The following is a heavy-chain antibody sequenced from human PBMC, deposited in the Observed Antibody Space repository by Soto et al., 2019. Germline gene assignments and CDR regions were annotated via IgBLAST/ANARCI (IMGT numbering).Heavy chain of an antibody. J-gene: IGHJ4*02. CDR3: ARDRVRQWLVTDY. CDR2: MNPNSGNT. V-gene: IGHV1-8*01. D-gene: IGHD6-19*01. Sequence: QVQLVQSGAEVKKPGASVKVSCKASGYTFTSYDINWVRQATGQGLEWMGWMNPNSGNTGYAQKFQGRVTMTRNTYIGTAYRELSSLRSEDTAVYYCARDRVRQWLVTDYWGQGTLVTVSS. CDR1: GYTFTSYD.